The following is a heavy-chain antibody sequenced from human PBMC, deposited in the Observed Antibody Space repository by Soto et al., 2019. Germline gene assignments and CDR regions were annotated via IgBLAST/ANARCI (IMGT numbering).Heavy chain of an antibody. CDR1: GFTFSSYA. CDR2: ISGSGGST. D-gene: IGHD3-3*01. V-gene: IGHV3-23*01. CDR3: AKAPVLRFLEWLTWYSGSFDY. J-gene: IGHJ4*02. Sequence: GGSLRLSCAASGFTFSSYAMSWVRQAPGKGLEWVSAISGSGGSTYYADSVKGRFTISRDNSKNTLYLQMNSLRAEDTAVYYCAKAPVLRFLEWLTWYSGSFDYWGQGTLVTVSS.